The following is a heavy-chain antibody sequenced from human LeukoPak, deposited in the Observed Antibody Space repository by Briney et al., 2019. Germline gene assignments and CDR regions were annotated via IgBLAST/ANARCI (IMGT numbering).Heavy chain of an antibody. Sequence: SETLSLTCTVSGGSISSYYWSWIRQPPGKGLEWIGYIYYSGSTNYNPSLKRRVTISVDTSKNQFSLKLSSVTAADTAVYYCASVIDSSGYYYANWGQGTLVTVSS. CDR3: ASVIDSSGYYYAN. J-gene: IGHJ4*02. CDR2: IYYSGST. V-gene: IGHV4-59*01. D-gene: IGHD3-22*01. CDR1: GGSISSYY.